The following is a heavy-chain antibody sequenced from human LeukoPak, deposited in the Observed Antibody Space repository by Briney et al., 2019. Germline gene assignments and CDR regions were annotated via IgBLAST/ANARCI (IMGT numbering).Heavy chain of an antibody. V-gene: IGHV4-59*13. CDR1: GGSFSGYY. CDR2: IYYSGST. J-gene: IGHJ5*02. CDR3: ARVEGYWFDP. Sequence: SETLSLTCAVYGGSFSGYYWSWIRQPPGKGLEWIGYIYYSGSTNYNPSLKSRVTISVDTSKNQFSLKLSSVTAADTAVYYCARVEGYWFDPWGQGTLVTVSS.